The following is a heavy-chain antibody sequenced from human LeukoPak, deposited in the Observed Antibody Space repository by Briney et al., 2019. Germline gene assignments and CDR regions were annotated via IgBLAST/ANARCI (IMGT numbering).Heavy chain of an antibody. Sequence: ASVKVSCKASGYTCTAYYMHWVRQAPGQGLEWMGWINPNSGGSDYAQKFQGRVTMTRDTSISTAYMELRSLRSDDKAVYYCARSVSGWLLDYWGQGTLVTVSS. J-gene: IGHJ4*02. V-gene: IGHV1-2*02. CDR1: GYTCTAYY. CDR3: ARSVSGWLLDY. D-gene: IGHD3-22*01. CDR2: INPNSGGS.